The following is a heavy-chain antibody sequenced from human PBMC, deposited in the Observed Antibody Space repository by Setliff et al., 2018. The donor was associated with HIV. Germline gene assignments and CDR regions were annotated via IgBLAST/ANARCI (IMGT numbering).Heavy chain of an antibody. CDR1: GFTFSSYS. CDR3: ARYWVGSRSWSPDY. V-gene: IGHV3-21*01. CDR2: ISSSSSYI. Sequence: GGSLSLSCAASGFTFSSYSMNWVRQAPGKGLEWVSSISSSSSYIYYAGSVKGRFTISRDNAKNSLYLQMNSLRAEDTAVYYCARYWVGSRSWSPDYWGQGTLVTVS. J-gene: IGHJ4*02. D-gene: IGHD6-13*01.